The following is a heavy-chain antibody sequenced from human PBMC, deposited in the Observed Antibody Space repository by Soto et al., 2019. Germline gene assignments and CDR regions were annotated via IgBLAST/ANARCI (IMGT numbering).Heavy chain of an antibody. D-gene: IGHD2-2*01. J-gene: IGHJ3*02. CDR1: GYTFTSYY. CDR3: ASTVGPAAGHDAFDI. Sequence: QVQLVQSGAEVKKPGASVKVSCKASGYTFTSYYMHWVRQAPGQGLEWMGIINPSGGSTSYAQKFQGRVTMTRDTSTSTVYMELSSLRSEDTAVYYCASTVGPAAGHDAFDIWGQGTMVTVSS. V-gene: IGHV1-46*03. CDR2: INPSGGST.